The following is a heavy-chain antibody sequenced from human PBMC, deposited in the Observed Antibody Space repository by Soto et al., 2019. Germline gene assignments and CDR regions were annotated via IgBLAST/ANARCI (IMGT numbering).Heavy chain of an antibody. D-gene: IGHD4-17*01. CDR1: GFTFSSYA. CDR3: ARDYGTLGYFDL. Sequence: QVQLVESGGGVVQPGRSLRLSCAASGFTFSSYAMHWVHQAPGKGLEWVAVISYDGSNKYYADSVKGRFTISRDNSKNTLYLQMNSLRAEDTAVYYCARDYGTLGYFDLWGRGTLVTVSS. CDR2: ISYDGSNK. V-gene: IGHV3-30-3*01. J-gene: IGHJ2*01.